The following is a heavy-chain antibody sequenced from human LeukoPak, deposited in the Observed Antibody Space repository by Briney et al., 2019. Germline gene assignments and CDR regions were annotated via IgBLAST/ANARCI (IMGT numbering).Heavy chain of an antibody. Sequence: ASVKVSCKASGYTFTSYAIHWVRQAPGQRLEWMGWISAGNGNTKYSQNFQGRVTFISNTSATTAFMELSSLRSEDAAVYYCARDSGSGNNDYWGRGTLVTVSS. D-gene: IGHD1-26*01. CDR1: GYTFTSYA. CDR2: ISAGNGNT. V-gene: IGHV1-3*01. J-gene: IGHJ4*02. CDR3: ARDSGSGNNDY.